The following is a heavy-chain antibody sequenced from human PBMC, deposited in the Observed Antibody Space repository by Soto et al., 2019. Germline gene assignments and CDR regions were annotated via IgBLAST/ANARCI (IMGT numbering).Heavy chain of an antibody. D-gene: IGHD2-15*01. CDR3: ASSYCSGGSCYDYYDGMDV. J-gene: IGHJ6*02. CDR1: GYTFTSYA. Sequence: QVQLVQSGAEEKKPGASVKVSCKASGYTFTSYAMHWVRQAPGQRLEWMGWINAGNGNTKYSQKFQGRVTITRDTSASTADMELSSLRSEDTAVYYCASSYCSGGSCYDYYDGMDVWGQGTTVTVSS. V-gene: IGHV1-3*05. CDR2: INAGNGNT.